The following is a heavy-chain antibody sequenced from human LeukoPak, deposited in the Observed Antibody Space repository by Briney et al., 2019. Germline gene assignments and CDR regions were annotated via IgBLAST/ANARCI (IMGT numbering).Heavy chain of an antibody. CDR1: GFTFSSYA. CDR3: ARDCSGVPAAIAHDAFDI. V-gene: IGHV3-30*14. Sequence: SGRSLRLSCAASGFTFSSYAMHWVRQAPGKGLEWVAVISYDGSNKYYADSVKGRFTISRDNSKNTLYLQMNSLRAEDTAVYYCARDCSGVPAAIAHDAFDIWGQGTMVTVSS. D-gene: IGHD2-2*01. CDR2: ISYDGSNK. J-gene: IGHJ3*02.